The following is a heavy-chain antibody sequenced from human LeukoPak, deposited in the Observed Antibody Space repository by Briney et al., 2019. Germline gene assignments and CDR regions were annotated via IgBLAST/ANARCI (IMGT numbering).Heavy chain of an antibody. CDR1: GGSISSYY. D-gene: IGHD6-13*01. V-gene: IGHV4-4*07. J-gene: IGHJ4*02. CDR3: ARAGVRAAGSIDY. CDR2: IYTSGST. Sequence: SETLSLTCTVSGGSISSYYWSWIRQPARKGLEWIGRIYTSGSTNYNPSLKSRVIMSVDTSKNQFSLQLNSVTPEDTAVYYCARAGVRAAGSIDYWGQGTLVTVSS.